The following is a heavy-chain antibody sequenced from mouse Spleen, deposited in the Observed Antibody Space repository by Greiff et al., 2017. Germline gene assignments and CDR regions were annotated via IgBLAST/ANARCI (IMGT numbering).Heavy chain of an antibody. CDR1: GYTFTSYW. CDR2: IDPSDSYT. CDR3: AGHEGGMDY. V-gene: IGHV1-69*01. Sequence: QVQLQQPGAELVMPGASVKLSCKASGYTFTSYWMHWVKQRPGQGLEWIGEIDPSDSYTNYNQKFKGKATLTVDKSSSTAYMQLSSLTSEDSAVYNCAGHEGGMDYWGQGTSVTVSS. J-gene: IGHJ4*01.